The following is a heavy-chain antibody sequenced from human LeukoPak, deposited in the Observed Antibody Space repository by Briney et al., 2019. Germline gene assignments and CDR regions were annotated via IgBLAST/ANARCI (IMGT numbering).Heavy chain of an antibody. D-gene: IGHD1-26*01. V-gene: IGHV4-28*05. J-gene: IGHJ3*02. CDR3: AKTRSGTYYGDSFDI. CDR2: IYYSGRI. Sequence: SETLSLTCALSGDSISRSDWWAWIRQPPGKGLEWLGNIYYSGRIYHNPSLQTRVIMSVDSSKNQFSLRLGSVTAVDTAVYYCAKTRSGTYYGDSFDIWGQGILVTVSS. CDR1: GDSISRSDW.